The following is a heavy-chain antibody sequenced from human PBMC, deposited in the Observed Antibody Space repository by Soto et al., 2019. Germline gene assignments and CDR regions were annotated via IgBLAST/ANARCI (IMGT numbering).Heavy chain of an antibody. CDR3: LNGDYY. Sequence: EEQLVESGGGLVQPGASLRLSCAASGFSFSTHYMNWVRQSPGKGLEWVSSINRDSTVIYYADSVKGRFTISRDNARNSLSLQMNSLRAEDTAVYYCLNGDYYVGPGTLVTVSS. J-gene: IGHJ4*02. V-gene: IGHV3-48*01. CDR2: INRDSTVI. CDR1: GFSFSTHY. D-gene: IGHD3-16*01.